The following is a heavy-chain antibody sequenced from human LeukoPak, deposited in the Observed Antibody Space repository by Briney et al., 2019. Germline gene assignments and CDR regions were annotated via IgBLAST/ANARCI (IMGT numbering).Heavy chain of an antibody. J-gene: IGHJ5*02. CDR2: ISWNSGNT. Sequence: GRSLRLSCAACGFTFDDYGMHWVRQAPGKGLEWVSGISWNSGNTDYADSVKGRFTISRDNAKNSLYLQMNSLRTEDTAFYYCAKAEGFFGGFYDHWGQGTLVTVSS. CDR3: AKAEGFFGGFYDH. V-gene: IGHV3-9*01. CDR1: GFTFDDYG. D-gene: IGHD4-23*01.